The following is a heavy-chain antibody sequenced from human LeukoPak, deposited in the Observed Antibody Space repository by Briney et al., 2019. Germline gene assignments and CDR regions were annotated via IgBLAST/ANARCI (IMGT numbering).Heavy chain of an antibody. CDR3: AAAVAGTSLFDY. CDR1: GFTFTNSA. CDR2: IVVGSGNT. J-gene: IGHJ4*02. Sequence: ASVKVSCKASGFTFTNSAMQWVRQARGQRLEWIGWIVVGSGNTNYAQKFQERVTITRDMSTSTAYMELSSLRSEDTAVYYCAAAVAGTSLFDYWGQGTLVTVSS. D-gene: IGHD6-19*01. V-gene: IGHV1-58*02.